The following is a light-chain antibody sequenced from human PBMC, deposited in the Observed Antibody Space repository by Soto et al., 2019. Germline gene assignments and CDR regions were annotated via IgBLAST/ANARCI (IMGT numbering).Light chain of an antibody. CDR1: ESISRH. V-gene: IGKV1-39*01. J-gene: IGKJ5*01. CDR3: QQDYSTLAT. CDR2: AAS. Sequence: DIQMSQSPPSLSASVGNRATITRRAAESISRHLNWYQQKPGRAPDLLIYAASTLQNGVPSRFTGSGSGTEFTLTITGLQLEDFATYYCQQDYSTLATFGQGTRLEIK.